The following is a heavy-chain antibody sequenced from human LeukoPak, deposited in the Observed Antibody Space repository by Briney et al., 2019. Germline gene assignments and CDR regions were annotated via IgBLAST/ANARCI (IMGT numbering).Heavy chain of an antibody. Sequence: ASVKVSCKASGYTFTSYYMHWVRQAPGQGLEWMGIINPSGGSTSCAQKFQGRVTMTRDTSTSTVYMELSSLRSEDTAVYYCAREGVDIVVVPAAIPYNWFDPWGQGTLVTVSS. CDR2: INPSGGST. CDR3: AREGVDIVVVPAAIPYNWFDP. CDR1: GYTFTSYY. J-gene: IGHJ5*02. V-gene: IGHV1-46*01. D-gene: IGHD2-2*03.